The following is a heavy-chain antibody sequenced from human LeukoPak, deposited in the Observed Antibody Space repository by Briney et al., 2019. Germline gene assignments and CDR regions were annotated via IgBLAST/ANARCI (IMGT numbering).Heavy chain of an antibody. J-gene: IGHJ6*03. CDR1: GFTFSSYS. D-gene: IGHD2-8*01. CDR2: ISSSSSTI. V-gene: IGHV3-48*01. CDR3: ARDLVIMATGYYYMDV. Sequence: PGGSLRLSCAASGFTFSSYSMNWVRQAPGKGLEWVSYISSSSSTIYYADSVKGRFTISRDNSKNTLYLQMNSLRAEDTAVYYCARDLVIMATGYYYMDVWGKGTTVTVSS.